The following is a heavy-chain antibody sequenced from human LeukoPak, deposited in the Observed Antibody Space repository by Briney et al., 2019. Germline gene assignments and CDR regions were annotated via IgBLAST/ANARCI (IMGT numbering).Heavy chain of an antibody. CDR2: IYYSGST. V-gene: IGHV4-30-4*01. J-gene: IGHJ4*02. D-gene: IGHD3-10*01. CDR3: ARERRGLKDY. Sequence: PSETLSLTCTVSGGSISSGDYYWSWIRQPPGKGLEWIGYIYYSGSTYYSPSLKGRVTISVDTSKNQFSLKLSSVTAADTAVYYCARERRGLKDYWGQGTLVTVSS. CDR1: GGSISSGDYY.